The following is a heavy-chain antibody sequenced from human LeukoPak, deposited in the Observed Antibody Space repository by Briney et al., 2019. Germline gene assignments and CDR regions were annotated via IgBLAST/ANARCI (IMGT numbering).Heavy chain of an antibody. V-gene: IGHV3-48*03. CDR1: GFTFSNYE. J-gene: IGHJ6*03. CDR2: ISSRGTTI. D-gene: IGHD3-10*01. CDR3: ARVLSGRGSLYSYYYYMDV. Sequence: GGSLRLSCGAPGFTFSNYEMNWVRQAPGMGLEWVAYISSRGTTIYYADSVKGRFTISRDTAKNLLYLQMNSLRAEDTAVYYCARVLSGRGSLYSYYYYMDVWGKGTTVTISS.